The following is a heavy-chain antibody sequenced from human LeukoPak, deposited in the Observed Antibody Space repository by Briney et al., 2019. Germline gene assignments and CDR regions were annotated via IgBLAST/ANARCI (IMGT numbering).Heavy chain of an antibody. J-gene: IGHJ3*02. CDR1: GGSISSSSYY. D-gene: IGHD2-15*01. Sequence: SETLSLTCTVSGGSISSSSYYWGWIRQPPGKGLEWIGSIYYSGSTYYNPSLKSRVTISVDTSKNQFSLKLSSVTAADTAVYYCARVGHCSGGSCPIWQDDAFDIWGQGTMVTVSS. V-gene: IGHV4-39*07. CDR3: ARVGHCSGGSCPIWQDDAFDI. CDR2: IYYSGST.